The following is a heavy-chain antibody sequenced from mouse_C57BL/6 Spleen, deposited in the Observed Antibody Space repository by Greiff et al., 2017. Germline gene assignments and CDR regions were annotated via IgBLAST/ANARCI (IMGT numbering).Heavy chain of an antibody. Sequence: EVQRVESGPELVKPGASVKIPCKASGYTFTDYNMDWVKQSHGKSLEWIGDINPNNGGTIYNQKFKGKATLTVDKSSSTAYMELRSLTSEDTAVYYCARSADYYGSSSVDYFDYWGQGTTLTVSS. J-gene: IGHJ2*01. CDR3: ARSADYYGSSSVDYFDY. CDR1: GYTFTDYN. V-gene: IGHV1-18*01. D-gene: IGHD1-1*01. CDR2: INPNNGGT.